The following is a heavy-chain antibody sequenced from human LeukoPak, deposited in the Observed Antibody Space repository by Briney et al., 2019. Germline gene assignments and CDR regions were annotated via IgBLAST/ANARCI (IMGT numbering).Heavy chain of an antibody. CDR1: GGSINSYY. D-gene: IGHD4-23*01. V-gene: IGHV4-4*07. J-gene: IGHJ4*02. CDR3: SRDQYGGNFD. CDR2: IYSSGST. Sequence: KTSETLSLTCTVSGGSINSYYWSWIRQPAGKGLEWIGRIYSSGSTNYNPSLKSRVSMSVDTSKNQFSLKLTSVTAADTAVYYCSRDQYGGNFDWGQGTLVTVSS.